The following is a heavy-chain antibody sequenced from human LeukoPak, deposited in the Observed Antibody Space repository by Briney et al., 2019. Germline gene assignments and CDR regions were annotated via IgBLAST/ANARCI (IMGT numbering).Heavy chain of an antibody. J-gene: IGHJ2*01. CDR2: IYTSGST. CDR3: ARGGVQLWLRHFDL. D-gene: IGHD5-18*01. V-gene: IGHV4-4*07. CDR1: GGSISSYY. Sequence: SETLSLTCTVSGGSISSYYWSWIRQPAGKGLEWIGRIYTSGSTNYNPSLKSRVTISVDTSKNQFSLKLSSVTAADTAVYYCARGGVQLWLRHFDLWGRGTLVTVSS.